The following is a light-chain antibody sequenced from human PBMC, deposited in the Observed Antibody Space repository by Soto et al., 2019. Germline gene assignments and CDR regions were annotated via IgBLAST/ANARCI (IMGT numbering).Light chain of an antibody. CDR3: QQSDSTPLT. CDR1: QTISSW. Sequence: DIHMTQSPSTLSGSVGDRVTITCRASQTISSWLACDQQKPGKAPKLLIYKASTLKSGVPSRFSGSGSGTEFTLTISSLQPEDFATYYCQQSDSTPLTFGGGTKVDI. CDR2: KAS. J-gene: IGKJ4*01. V-gene: IGKV1-5*03.